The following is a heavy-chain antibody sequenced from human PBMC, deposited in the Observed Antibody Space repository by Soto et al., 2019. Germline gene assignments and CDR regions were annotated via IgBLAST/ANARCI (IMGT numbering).Heavy chain of an antibody. V-gene: IGHV3-30*18. CDR2: ISYDGSEK. Sequence: QVQLVESGGGVVQPGRSLRLSCAASGFTFGTYGMHWVRQAPGKGLEWVAVISYDGSEKYYADSVKGRFSISRDTPKNTLYLQMNSLRVEDTAVYYCAKVTGYCNNSNCRRDLYFYYGMDVWGQGTTVTVSS. J-gene: IGHJ6*02. CDR3: AKVTGYCNNSNCRRDLYFYYGMDV. D-gene: IGHD2-2*01. CDR1: GFTFGTYG.